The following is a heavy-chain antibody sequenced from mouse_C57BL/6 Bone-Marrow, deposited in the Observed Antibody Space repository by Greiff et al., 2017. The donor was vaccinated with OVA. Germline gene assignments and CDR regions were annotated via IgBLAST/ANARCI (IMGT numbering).Heavy chain of an antibody. CDR1: GYTFTDYY. CDR2: INPNNGGT. J-gene: IGHJ2*01. D-gene: IGHD1-1*01. CDR3: ARRYGSDY. V-gene: IGHV1-26*01. Sequence: VQLQQSGPELVKPGASVKISCKASGYTFTDYYMNWVKQSHGKSLEWIGDINPNNGGTSYNQKFKGKATLTVDKSSSTAYMELRSLTSEDSAVYYCARRYGSDYWGQGTTLTVSS.